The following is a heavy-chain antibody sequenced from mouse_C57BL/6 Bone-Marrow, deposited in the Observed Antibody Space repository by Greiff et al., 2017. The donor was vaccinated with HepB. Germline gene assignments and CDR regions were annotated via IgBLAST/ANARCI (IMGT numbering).Heavy chain of an antibody. V-gene: IGHV2-9-1*01. J-gene: IGHJ4*01. CDR3: ASYYYGSSYYYAMDY. CDR1: GFSLTSYA. CDR2: IWTGGGT. D-gene: IGHD1-1*01. Sequence: VQLVESGPGLVAPSQSLSITCTVSGFSLTSYAISWVRQPPGKGLEWLGVIWTGGGTNYNSALKSRLSISKDNSKSQVFLKMNSLQTDDTARYYCASYYYGSSYYYAMDYWGQGTSVTVSS.